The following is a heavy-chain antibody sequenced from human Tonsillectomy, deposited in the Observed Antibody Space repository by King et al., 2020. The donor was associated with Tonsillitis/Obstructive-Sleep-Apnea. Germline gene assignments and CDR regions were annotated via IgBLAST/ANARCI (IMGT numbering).Heavy chain of an antibody. V-gene: IGHV7-4-1*02. CDR2: INTNTGNP. J-gene: IGHJ5*02. CDR3: ARGGPITHFGVVIKDNWFDP. CDR1: GNTVTSHA. D-gene: IGHD3-3*01. Sequence: QLVQSVSELKKPGASVKVSCKASGNTVTSHAMHCVRQAPGQGLEWMGWINTNTGNPTFAQGFIGRFVLSSYTSVSTTYLLISSLKAEDTAVYYCARGGPITHFGVVIKDNWFDPWGQGTLVTVSS.